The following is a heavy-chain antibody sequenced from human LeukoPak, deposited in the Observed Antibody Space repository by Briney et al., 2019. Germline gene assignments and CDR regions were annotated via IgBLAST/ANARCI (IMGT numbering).Heavy chain of an antibody. CDR2: IIPIFGTA. CDR3: AASSPQNWKTHEY. Sequence: SVKVSFKASGGTFSSYAISWVRQAPGQGLEWMGGIIPIFGTANYAQKFQGRVTITADESTSTAYMELSSLRSEDTAVYYCAASSPQNWKTHEYWGQGTLVTVSS. CDR1: GGTFSSYA. J-gene: IGHJ4*02. V-gene: IGHV1-69*13. D-gene: IGHD1-1*01.